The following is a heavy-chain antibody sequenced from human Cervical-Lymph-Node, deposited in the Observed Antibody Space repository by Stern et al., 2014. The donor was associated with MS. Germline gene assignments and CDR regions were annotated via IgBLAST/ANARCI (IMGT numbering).Heavy chain of an antibody. CDR2: MNPNSGHT. D-gene: IGHD1-7*01. CDR1: GYSFTNYD. J-gene: IGHJ6*02. V-gene: IGHV1-8*01. Sequence: QLVQSGAEVKKPGASVKVSCKASGYSFTNYDINWVRQAPGQGLEWMGWMNPNSGHTGLKPKFQGRVTMTRNTSMSTAYMQMSSLTSEDTAVYYCVREDRNFHYYGMDVWGQGTTLIVSS. CDR3: VREDRNFHYYGMDV.